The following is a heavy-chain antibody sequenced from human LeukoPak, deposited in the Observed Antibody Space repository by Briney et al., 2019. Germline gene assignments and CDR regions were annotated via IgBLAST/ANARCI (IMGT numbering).Heavy chain of an antibody. J-gene: IGHJ5*02. D-gene: IGHD5-12*01. Sequence: ETLSLTCSVSGGSISSHYWSWIRQPPGKGLEWVSLISGDGGTTYYADSVKGRFTISRDNSKNSLYLQMNSLRTEDTALYYCAKDWGTSWYEWDWFDPWGQGTLVTVSS. V-gene: IGHV3-43*02. CDR2: ISGDGGTT. CDR3: AKDWGTSWYEWDWFDP. CDR1: GGSISSHY.